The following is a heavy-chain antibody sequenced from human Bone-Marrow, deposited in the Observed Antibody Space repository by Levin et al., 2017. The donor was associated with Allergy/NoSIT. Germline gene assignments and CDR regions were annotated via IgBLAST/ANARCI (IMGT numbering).Heavy chain of an antibody. CDR2: INPNSGGT. D-gene: IGHD2-2*01. CDR1: GYTFTGYY. Sequence: GASVKVSCKASGYTFTGYYMHWVRQAPGQGLEWMGWINPNSGGTNYAQKFKGRVTMTRDTSISTAYMELSRLRSDDTAVYYCARDGVGYCSSTRCSWIGYYYGMDVWGQGTTVTVSS. J-gene: IGHJ6*02. V-gene: IGHV1-2*02. CDR3: ARDGVGYCSSTRCSWIGYYYGMDV.